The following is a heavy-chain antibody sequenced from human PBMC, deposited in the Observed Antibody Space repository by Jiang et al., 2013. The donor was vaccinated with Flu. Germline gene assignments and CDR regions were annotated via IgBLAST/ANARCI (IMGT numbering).Heavy chain of an antibody. CDR3: AKDPSAYSNSWYYFDY. CDR2: ISGSGDNS. J-gene: IGHJ4*02. V-gene: IGHV3-23*01. Sequence: GLVQPGGSLRLSCAASGFTFSNYAVSWVRQAPGKGLEWVAFISGSGDNSYYADSVKGRFIISRDNSKNTLYLQMNSLRAEDTAVYYCAKDPSAYSNSWYYFDYWGQGTLVTVSS. CDR1: GFTFSNYA. D-gene: IGHD6-13*01.